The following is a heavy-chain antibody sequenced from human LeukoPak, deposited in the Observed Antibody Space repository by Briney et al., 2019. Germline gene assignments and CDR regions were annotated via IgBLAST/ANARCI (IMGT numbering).Heavy chain of an antibody. CDR1: GFTFSSYW. CDR2: IKQDGSEK. CDR3: ARNPLTRYYYYYMDV. D-gene: IGHD3-9*01. Sequence: GGSLRLSCAASGFTFSSYWMSWVRQAPGKGLEWVANIKQDGSEKYYVDSVKGRFTISRDNAKNSLYLQMNSLRAEDTAVYYCARNPLTRYYYYYMDVWGKGTTVTVSS. J-gene: IGHJ6*03. V-gene: IGHV3-7*01.